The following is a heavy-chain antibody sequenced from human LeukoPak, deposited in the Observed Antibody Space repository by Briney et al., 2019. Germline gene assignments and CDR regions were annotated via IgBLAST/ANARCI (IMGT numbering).Heavy chain of an antibody. CDR1: GYTFTGYY. CDR2: INPNSGGT. J-gene: IGHJ4*02. CDR3: ARGGSGYSRYYFDY. D-gene: IGHD3-22*01. V-gene: IGHV1-2*02. Sequence: ASVKVSCKASGYTFTGYYMHWVRQAPGQGLEWMGWINPNSGGTNYAQKFQGRVTMTRDTSISTAYMELSRLRSDDTGVYYCARGGSGYSRYYFDYWGQGTLVTVSS.